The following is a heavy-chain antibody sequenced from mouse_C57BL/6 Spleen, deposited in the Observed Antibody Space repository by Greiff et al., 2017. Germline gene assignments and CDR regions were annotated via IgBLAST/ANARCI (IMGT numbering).Heavy chain of an antibody. V-gene: IGHV1-26*01. D-gene: IGHD2-5*01. CDR3: ARSTYYSNYGYAMDY. J-gene: IGHJ4*01. Sequence: EVQLQQSGPELVKSGASVKISCKASGYTFTDYYMNWVKQSHGKSLEWIGDINPNNGGTSYNQKFKGKATLTVDKSSSTAYMELRSLTSEDSAVYYCARSTYYSNYGYAMDYWGQGTSVTVSS. CDR1: GYTFTDYY. CDR2: INPNNGGT.